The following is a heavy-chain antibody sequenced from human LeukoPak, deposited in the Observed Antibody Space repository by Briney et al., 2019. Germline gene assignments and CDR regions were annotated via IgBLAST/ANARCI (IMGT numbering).Heavy chain of an antibody. V-gene: IGHV3-21*01. J-gene: IGHJ5*02. CDR1: GFTFSSYS. CDR3: ARMVRGVIIGWFDP. Sequence: GGSLRLSCAASGFTFSSYSMNWVRQAPGKGLEWVSSISSSSSYIYYADSVKGRFTISRDNAKNSLCLQMNSLRAEDTAVYYCARMVRGVIIGWFDPWGQGTLVTVSS. D-gene: IGHD3-10*01. CDR2: ISSSSSYI.